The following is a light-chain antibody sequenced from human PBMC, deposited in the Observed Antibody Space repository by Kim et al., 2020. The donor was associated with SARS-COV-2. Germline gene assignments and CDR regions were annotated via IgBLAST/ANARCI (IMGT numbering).Light chain of an antibody. V-gene: IGLV10-54*01. Sequence: QAPTLTFAGDNNNVAAQGEAWLQQHQRHPPKLLSYRNNSRPSGISDRLSASRSGNTASLTITGLQPEDEADYYCSAWDASLRVWVFGGGTQLTVL. J-gene: IGLJ3*02. CDR2: RNN. CDR3: SAWDASLRVWV. CDR1: NNNVAAQG.